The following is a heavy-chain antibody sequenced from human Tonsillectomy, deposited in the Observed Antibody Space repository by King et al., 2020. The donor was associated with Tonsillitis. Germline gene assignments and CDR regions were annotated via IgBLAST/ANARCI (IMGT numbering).Heavy chain of an antibody. D-gene: IGHD3-16*02. CDR1: GYTFTAYY. J-gene: IGHJ4*02. CDR2: SNPNSGGT. CDR3: ARSPGVTFGGVIVIAVFDY. V-gene: IGHV1-2*02. Sequence: VQLVESGAEVKKPGASVKVSCKASGYTFTAYYMHWVRQAPGQGLEWMGWSNPNSGGTNYAQKFQGRVTITRDTSISTAYMELSRLRSDDTAVYYCARSPGVTFGGVIVIAVFDYWGQGTLVTVSS.